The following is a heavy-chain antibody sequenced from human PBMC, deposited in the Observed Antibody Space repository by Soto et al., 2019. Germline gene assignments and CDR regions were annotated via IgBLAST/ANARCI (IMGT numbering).Heavy chain of an antibody. Sequence: SETLSLTCAVYGGSFSGYYWSWIRQPPGKGLEWIGEINHSGSTNYNPSLKSRVTRSVDTSKNQFSLKLSSVTAADAAVYYCARGRVYYDFWSGPRTGTFDYWGQGTLVTVSS. CDR3: ARGRVYYDFWSGPRTGTFDY. CDR1: GGSFSGYY. V-gene: IGHV4-34*01. D-gene: IGHD3-3*01. J-gene: IGHJ4*02. CDR2: INHSGST.